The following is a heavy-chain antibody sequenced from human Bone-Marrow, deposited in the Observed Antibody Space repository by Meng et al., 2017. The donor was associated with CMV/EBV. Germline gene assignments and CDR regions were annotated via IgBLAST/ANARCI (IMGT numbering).Heavy chain of an antibody. D-gene: IGHD2-15*01. CDR2: ISYDGSNK. Sequence: SRRLSCAASGFTFSSYAMHWVRQAPGKGLEWVAVISYDGSNKYYADSVKGRFTISRDNSKNTLHLQMNSLRAEETAVYYCAGCYETGLGYYYYGMDVWGQGTTVTVSS. V-gene: IGHV3-30-3*01. CDR1: GFTFSSYA. J-gene: IGHJ6*02. CDR3: AGCYETGLGYYYYGMDV.